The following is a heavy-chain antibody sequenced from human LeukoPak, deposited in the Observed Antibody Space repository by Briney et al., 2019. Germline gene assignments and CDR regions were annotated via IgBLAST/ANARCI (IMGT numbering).Heavy chain of an antibody. CDR2: IIPIFGTA. CDR3: ASRTDIVVVPAATRRYYYMDV. V-gene: IGHV1-69*13. Sequence: ASVKVSCKASGGTFSSYAISWVRQAPGQGLEWMGGIIPIFGTANYAQKFQGRVTITADESTSTAYMELSSLRSEDTAVYYCASRTDIVVVPAATRRYYYMDVWGKGTTVTVSS. D-gene: IGHD2-2*01. J-gene: IGHJ6*03. CDR1: GGTFSSYA.